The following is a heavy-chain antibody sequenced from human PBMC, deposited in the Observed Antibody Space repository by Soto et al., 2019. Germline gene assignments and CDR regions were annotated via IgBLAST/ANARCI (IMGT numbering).Heavy chain of an antibody. CDR3: ARVRDCSGGSCDPRFDP. D-gene: IGHD2-15*01. CDR1: GGSISSGGYY. CDR2: IYYSGRT. V-gene: IGHV4-31*03. J-gene: IGHJ5*02. Sequence: QVQLQESGPGLVKPSQTLSLTCTVSGGSISSGGYYWSWIRQHPGKGLERIGYIYYSGRTYYNPSLESRVTISVDTSKNPFSLELSSGTAADTAVYSCARVRDCSGGSCDPRFDPWGQGTLVTVS.